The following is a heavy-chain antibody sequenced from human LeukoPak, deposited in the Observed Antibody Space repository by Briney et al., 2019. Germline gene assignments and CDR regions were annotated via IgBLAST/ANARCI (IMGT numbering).Heavy chain of an antibody. D-gene: IGHD2-8*01. Sequence: SETLSLTCTVSGGSISSYYWSWIRQPPGKGLEWIGYIYYSGSTNYNPSLKSRVTISVDTSKNQFSLKLSSVTAADTAVYYCVRDNGDRFDYWGQGTLVTVSS. CDR1: GGSISSYY. J-gene: IGHJ4*02. V-gene: IGHV4-59*01. CDR2: IYYSGST. CDR3: VRDNGDRFDY.